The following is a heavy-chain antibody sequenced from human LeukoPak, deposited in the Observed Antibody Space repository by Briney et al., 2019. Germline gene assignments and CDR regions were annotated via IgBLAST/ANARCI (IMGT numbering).Heavy chain of an antibody. J-gene: IGHJ4*02. CDR1: GFTFSSYG. CDR3: ARNPPRVLGGSGSGPCDY. V-gene: IGHV3-30*03. CDR2: ISYDGTNK. D-gene: IGHD3-10*01. Sequence: GRSLRLSCAASGFTFSSYGMHWVRQPPGKGLEWVAFISYDGTNKYYADSVKDRFTISRDNSKITLYLLVNSLRPDDTAVYYCARNPPRVLGGSGSGPCDYWGQGTLVTVSS.